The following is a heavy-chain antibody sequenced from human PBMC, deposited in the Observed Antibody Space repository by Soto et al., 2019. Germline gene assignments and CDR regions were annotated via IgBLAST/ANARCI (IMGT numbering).Heavy chain of an antibody. J-gene: IGHJ6*02. D-gene: IGHD5-18*01. CDR1: GGSISSYC. V-gene: IGHV4-59*01. CDR3: ARGEGYSYGTQGMDV. CDR2: IYYSGST. Sequence: PSETLSLTCTVSGGSISSYCWSWVRQPPGKGLEWIGYIYYSGSTNYNPSLKSRVTISVDTSKNQFSLKLSSVTAADTAVYYCARGEGYSYGTQGMDVWGQGTTVTVSS.